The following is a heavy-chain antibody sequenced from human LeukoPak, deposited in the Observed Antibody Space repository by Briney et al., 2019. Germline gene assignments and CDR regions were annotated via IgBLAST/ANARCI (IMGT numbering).Heavy chain of an antibody. CDR2: VSGSGGTT. Sequence: TGGSLRLSCAASGFTFTNYAMGWVRQAPGKGLEWVSAVSGSGGTTHYADSVKGRFTISRDNFKNMMNLQLSSLRAEDTAVYYCARYEGGYSLDYWGQGTLVTVSS. CDR3: ARYEGGYSLDY. J-gene: IGHJ4*02. CDR1: GFTFTNYA. D-gene: IGHD3-22*01. V-gene: IGHV3-23*01.